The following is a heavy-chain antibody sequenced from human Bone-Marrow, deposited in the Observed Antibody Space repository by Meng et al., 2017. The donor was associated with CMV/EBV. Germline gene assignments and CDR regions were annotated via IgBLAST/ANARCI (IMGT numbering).Heavy chain of an antibody. D-gene: IGHD6-19*01. CDR3: AREYKRIRSGWDY. Sequence: TLSLTCTVSGGSISSYYWSWIRQPPGKGLEWIGYIYYSGSTNYNPSLKSRVTISVDTSKNQFSLKLSSVTAADTAVYYCAREYKRIRSGWDYWGQGTLVTVSS. V-gene: IGHV4-59*12. J-gene: IGHJ4*02. CDR1: GGSISSYY. CDR2: IYYSGST.